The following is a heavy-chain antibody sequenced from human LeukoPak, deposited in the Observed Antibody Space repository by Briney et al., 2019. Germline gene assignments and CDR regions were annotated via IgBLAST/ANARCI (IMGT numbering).Heavy chain of an antibody. D-gene: IGHD2-2*01. CDR2: IKQDGSEK. V-gene: IGHV3-7*01. Sequence: PGGSLRLSCAASGLTFSTYWMNRVRQAPGKGLEWVANIKQDGSEKYYVDSVKGRFTISRDNAKKLVYLQMNSLRAEDTAIYYCARNARGPGDFWGQGTVVTVSS. CDR1: GLTFSTYW. J-gene: IGHJ4*02. CDR3: ARNARGPGDF.